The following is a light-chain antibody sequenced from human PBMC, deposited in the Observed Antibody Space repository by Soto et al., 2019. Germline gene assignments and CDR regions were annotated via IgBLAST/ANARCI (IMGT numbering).Light chain of an antibody. CDR3: QQYSSYPA. V-gene: IGKV1-5*03. CDR1: QSISSW. J-gene: IGKJ1*01. Sequence: DIQMTQSPSTLSASVGDRVSITCRASQSISSWLAWYQQKPGKAPKLLTYQASTLESGVPSRFSGSGSGSDFTLTISSLQPDDFATYYCQQYSSYPAFGQGTKV. CDR2: QAS.